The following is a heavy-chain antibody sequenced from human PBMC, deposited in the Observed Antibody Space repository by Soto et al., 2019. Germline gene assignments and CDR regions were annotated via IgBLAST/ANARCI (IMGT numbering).Heavy chain of an antibody. Sequence: SETLSLTCTVSGYYISSGFYWGWIRQPPGKGLEWVGSVYHSGTTYYNPSLKSRVTMSLDTSKDQFSLKLTSVTAADTAVYYCTRSFYASSWYAGNWGQGSLVTVS. CDR3: TRSFYASSWYAGN. CDR1: GYYISSGFY. D-gene: IGHD3-22*01. V-gene: IGHV4-38-2*02. CDR2: VYHSGTT. J-gene: IGHJ4*02.